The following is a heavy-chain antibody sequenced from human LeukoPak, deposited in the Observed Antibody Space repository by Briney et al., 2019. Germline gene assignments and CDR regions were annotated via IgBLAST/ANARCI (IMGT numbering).Heavy chain of an antibody. J-gene: IGHJ5*02. Sequence: SETLSLTCTVSGGSISSYYWSWIRQPPGKGLEWIGSVYDSGSTYYNPSLKSRVTISVDTSKNQFSLKLNSVTAADTAVYYCARHYGPWGQGTLVTVSS. CDR3: ARHYGP. CDR1: GGSISSYY. CDR2: VYDSGST. V-gene: IGHV4-39*01. D-gene: IGHD3-10*01.